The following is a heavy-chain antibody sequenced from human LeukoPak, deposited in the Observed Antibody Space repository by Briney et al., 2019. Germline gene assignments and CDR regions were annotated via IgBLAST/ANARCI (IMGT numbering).Heavy chain of an antibody. CDR2: INHSGST. CDR3: ASAAWKDKGQYYYDSSGYDYGHDY. J-gene: IGHJ4*02. V-gene: IGHV4-34*01. Sequence: SETLSLTCAVYGGSFSGYYWTWIRQPPGKGLEWIGEINHSGSTNYNPSLKSRVTISVDTSKNQFSLKLSSVTAADTAVYYCASAAWKDKGQYYYDSSGYDYGHDYCGQGTLVTVSS. D-gene: IGHD3-22*01. CDR1: GGSFSGYY.